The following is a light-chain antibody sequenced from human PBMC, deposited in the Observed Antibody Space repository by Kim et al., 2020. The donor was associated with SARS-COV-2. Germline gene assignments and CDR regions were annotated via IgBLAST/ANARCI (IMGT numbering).Light chain of an antibody. J-gene: IGKJ1*01. CDR1: QDISNY. CDR3: QQLYAFPRT. Sequence: DTVTIAGRASQDISNYLAWYQHKSGKAPELLIDGASTLNTGISSRFSGSGSGSYFSLTFNSLQSDDFSTYSSQQLYAFPRTFVQETKVDI. V-gene: IGKV1-9*01. CDR2: GAS.